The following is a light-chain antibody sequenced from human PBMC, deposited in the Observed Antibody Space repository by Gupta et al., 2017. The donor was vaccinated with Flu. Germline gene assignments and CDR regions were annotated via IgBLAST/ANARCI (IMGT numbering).Light chain of an antibody. CDR3: QQYDSTPKT. V-gene: IGKV4-1*01. J-gene: IGKJ1*01. Sequence: SLGERATINCKSSQSVLYSSNNKNHLAWYQQKPGQPPKLLIYWASTRESGVPDRFSGSGSGTDFTLTISRLQAEDVAVYYCQQYDSTPKTFGQGTKVEIK. CDR2: WAS. CDR1: QSVLYSSNNKNH.